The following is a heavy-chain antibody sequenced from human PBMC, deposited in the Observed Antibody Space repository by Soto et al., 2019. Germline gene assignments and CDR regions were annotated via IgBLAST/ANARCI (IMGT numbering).Heavy chain of an antibody. Sequence: ASVKVSCKASGYTFTGYYMHWVRQAPGQGLEWMGWINPNSGGTNYAQKFQGRVTMTRDTSISTAYMELSRLRSDDTAVYYCARARDHMVRGVTFDYWGQGTLVTVSS. CDR3: ARARDHMVRGVTFDY. CDR1: GYTFTGYY. D-gene: IGHD3-10*01. J-gene: IGHJ4*02. CDR2: INPNSGGT. V-gene: IGHV1-2*02.